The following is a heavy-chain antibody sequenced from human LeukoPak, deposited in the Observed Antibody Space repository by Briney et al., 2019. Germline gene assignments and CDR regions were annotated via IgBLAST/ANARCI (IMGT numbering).Heavy chain of an antibody. CDR1: GFTFTNYW. J-gene: IGHJ4*02. CDR2: IDIDGTGT. CDR3: GTVFDH. Sequence: GGSLRLSCAASGFTFTNYWMHWVRQAPGKGLVWVSRIDIDGTGTSYADSVKGRFTISRDNAKNTVSLQMNSLKAEDTAVYYCGTVFDHGGPGILVTVS. V-gene: IGHV3-74*01.